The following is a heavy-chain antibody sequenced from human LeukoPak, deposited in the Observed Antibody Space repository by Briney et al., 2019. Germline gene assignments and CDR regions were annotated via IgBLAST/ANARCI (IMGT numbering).Heavy chain of an antibody. D-gene: IGHD3-9*01. V-gene: IGHV4-39*07. J-gene: IGHJ3*02. Sequence: PSETLSLTCTVSGGSISSSTYYWGWIRQPPGKGLEWIGTIYYSGSTYYNPSLQSRVTISVDTSKNQFSLKLSSVTAADTAVYYCALSPPNYDILTGYYPLAFDIWGQGTMVIVSS. CDR3: ALSPPNYDILTGYYPLAFDI. CDR2: IYYSGST. CDR1: GGSISSSTYY.